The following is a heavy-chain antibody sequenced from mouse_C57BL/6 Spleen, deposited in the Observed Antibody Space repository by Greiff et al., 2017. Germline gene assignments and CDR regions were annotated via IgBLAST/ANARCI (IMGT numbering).Heavy chain of an antibody. CDR1: GYTFTDYE. CDR3: TRGIYDGYYGFDY. V-gene: IGHV1-15*01. D-gene: IGHD2-3*01. CDR2: IDPETGGT. J-gene: IGHJ2*01. Sequence: QVQLQQSGAELVRPGASVTLSCKASGYTFTDYEMHWVKQTPVHGLEWIGAIDPETGGTAYNQKFKGKAILTADKSSSTAYMELRSLTSEDSAVYYCTRGIYDGYYGFDYWGQGTTLTVSS.